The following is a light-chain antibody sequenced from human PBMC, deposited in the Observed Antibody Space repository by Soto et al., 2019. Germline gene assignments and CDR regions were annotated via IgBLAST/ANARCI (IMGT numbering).Light chain of an antibody. V-gene: IGKV4-1*01. CDR2: WAS. CDR3: QHYYSTPRT. Sequence: DIVMTQYPDSLAVSLGERATINCKSSQRVLYSSNSKNYLAWYQQKPGQPPKLLIYWASTRESGVPDRFSGSGSGTDFTLTISNLQAEDVAVYYCQHYYSTPRTFGQGTTVEIK. CDR1: QRVLYSSNSKNY. J-gene: IGKJ1*01.